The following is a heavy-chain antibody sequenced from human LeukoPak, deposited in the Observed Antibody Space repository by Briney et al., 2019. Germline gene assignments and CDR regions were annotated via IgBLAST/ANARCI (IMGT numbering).Heavy chain of an antibody. Sequence: GGSLRLSCAASGFTFSSYSMNWVRQAPGKGLEWVSSISSSSSYISYADSVKGRFTISRDNAKNSLYLQMNSLRAEDTAVHYCARDRTYDSSGYYAYWGQGTLVTVSS. D-gene: IGHD3-22*01. V-gene: IGHV3-21*01. CDR1: GFTFSSYS. J-gene: IGHJ4*02. CDR3: ARDRTYDSSGYYAY. CDR2: ISSSSSYI.